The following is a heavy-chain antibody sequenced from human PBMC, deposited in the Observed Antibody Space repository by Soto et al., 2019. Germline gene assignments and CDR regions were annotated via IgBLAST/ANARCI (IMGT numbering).Heavy chain of an antibody. CDR1: GAALNSGNYY. Sequence: PSETLSLTCSVSGAALNSGNYYWSWIRQVPGKGLEWIGHIYVTGAVDYNPSLRERITISQDTSERQFSLNLRLVTAAETAVYYCARLRIATNNYKWFDPWGQGTLVTV. CDR3: ARLRIATNNYKWFDP. CDR2: IYVTGAV. V-gene: IGHV4-31*03. D-gene: IGHD2-21*01. J-gene: IGHJ5*02.